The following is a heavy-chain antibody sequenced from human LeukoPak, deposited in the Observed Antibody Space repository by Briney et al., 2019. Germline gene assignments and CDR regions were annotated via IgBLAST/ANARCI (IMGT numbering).Heavy chain of an antibody. D-gene: IGHD3-10*01. CDR1: GLTFSDYY. V-gene: IGHV3-11*01. Sequence: GGSLRLSCAASGLTFSDYYMSWIRQAPGKGLKWVSYISSSGSTIYYADSVKGRFTISRDNAKNSLYLQMNSLRAEDTAVYYCARDRSSGSYLVYPWGQGTLVTVSS. CDR2: ISSSGSTI. CDR3: ARDRSSGSYLVYP. J-gene: IGHJ5*02.